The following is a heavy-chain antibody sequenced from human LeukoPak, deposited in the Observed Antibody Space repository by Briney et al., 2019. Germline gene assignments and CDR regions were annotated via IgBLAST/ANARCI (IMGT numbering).Heavy chain of an antibody. Sequence: GRSLRLSCAASGFTFSSYAMHWVRKAPGKGLEWVAFIRYDGSNKYYADSVKGRFTISRDNSKNTLYLQMNSLRAEDTAVYYCAKVEGDVVVVPAAIRFDYWGQGTLVTVSS. J-gene: IGHJ4*02. CDR2: IRYDGSNK. D-gene: IGHD2-2*01. CDR3: AKVEGDVVVVPAAIRFDY. V-gene: IGHV3-30*02. CDR1: GFTFSSYA.